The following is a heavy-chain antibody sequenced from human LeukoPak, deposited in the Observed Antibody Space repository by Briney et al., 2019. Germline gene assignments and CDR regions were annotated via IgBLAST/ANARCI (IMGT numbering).Heavy chain of an antibody. J-gene: IGHJ6*03. CDR2: IRYDGSNK. CDR1: GFTFSSYG. Sequence: GGSPRLSCAASGFTFSSYGMHWVRQAPGKGLEWVAFIRYDGSNKYYADSVKGRFTISRDNSKNTLYLQMNSLRAEDTAVYYCAKEGCSSTSCYGYYYYMDVWGKGTTVTVSS. V-gene: IGHV3-30*02. CDR3: AKEGCSSTSCYGYYYYMDV. D-gene: IGHD2-2*01.